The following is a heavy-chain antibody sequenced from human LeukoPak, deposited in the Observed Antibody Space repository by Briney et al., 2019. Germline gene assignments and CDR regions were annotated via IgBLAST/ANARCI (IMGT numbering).Heavy chain of an antibody. CDR2: ISAYNGNT. Sequence: ASVKVSCKASGYTFTNYGISWVRQAPGQGLEWMGGISAYNGNTNYAQKLQGRVTITTDTSTTTAYMELRSLRSDDTAVYYCAREGSWGSYRPKPDYWGQGTLVTVSS. V-gene: IGHV1-18*01. CDR3: AREGSWGSYRPKPDY. D-gene: IGHD3-16*02. CDR1: GYTFTNYG. J-gene: IGHJ4*02.